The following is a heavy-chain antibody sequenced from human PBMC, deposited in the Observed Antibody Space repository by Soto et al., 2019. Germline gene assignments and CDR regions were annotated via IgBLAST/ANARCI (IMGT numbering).Heavy chain of an antibody. CDR2: ISGSGST. V-gene: IGHV3-23*01. CDR1: GFTVSSYA. D-gene: IGHD3-16*01. CDR3: AKALRFTFTTGYYMDV. Sequence: EVQLLESGGGLVQPGGSLRLSCAASGFTVSSYAMSWVRQAPGKGLEWVSAISGSGSTYSADSVKGRFTISRESSKNTVYLETNSLRAEDTAVYYCAKALRFTFTTGYYMDVWGRGTTVTVSS. J-gene: IGHJ6*03.